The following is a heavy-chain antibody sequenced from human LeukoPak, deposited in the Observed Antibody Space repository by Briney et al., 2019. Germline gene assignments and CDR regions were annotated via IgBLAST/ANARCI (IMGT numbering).Heavy chain of an antibody. CDR1: GFSVSSNY. CDR2: LFSGGTT. Sequence: GGSLRLSCAVSGFSVSSNYMSWVRQAPGKGLEWVSFLFSGGTTYYADSVKGRFTMSRDSSRNTLFLQMNSLRAEDTAVYYCARGTNGYTYGFDYWGQGTLVTVSS. CDR3: ARGTNGYTYGFDY. V-gene: IGHV3-66*01. J-gene: IGHJ4*02. D-gene: IGHD5-18*01.